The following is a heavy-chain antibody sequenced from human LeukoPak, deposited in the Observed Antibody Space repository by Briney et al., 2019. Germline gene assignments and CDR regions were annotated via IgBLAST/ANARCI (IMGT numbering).Heavy chain of an antibody. V-gene: IGHV4-34*01. CDR3: ARGRRPRPLKEVRITMVRGVIGFDY. D-gene: IGHD3-10*01. Sequence: SETLSLTCAVYGGSFSGYYWSWIRQPPGKGLEWIGEINHSGSTNYNPSLKSRVTISVDTSKNQFSLKLSSVTAADTAVYYCARGRRPRPLKEVRITMVRGVIGFDYWGQGTLVTVSS. CDR1: GGSFSGYY. J-gene: IGHJ4*02. CDR2: INHSGST.